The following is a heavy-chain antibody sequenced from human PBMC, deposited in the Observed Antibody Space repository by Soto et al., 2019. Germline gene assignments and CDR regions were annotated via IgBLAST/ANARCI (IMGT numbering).Heavy chain of an antibody. V-gene: IGHV1-69*13. Sequence: ASVKVSCKASGGTFSSYAISWVRQAPGQGLEWMGGIIPIFGTANYAQKFQGRVTITADESTSTAYMELSSLRSEDMAVYYCARARDSSGYSSPHDAFDFWGQGTMVTVSS. CDR1: GGTFSSYA. D-gene: IGHD3-22*01. J-gene: IGHJ3*01. CDR2: IIPIFGTA. CDR3: ARARDSSGYSSPHDAFDF.